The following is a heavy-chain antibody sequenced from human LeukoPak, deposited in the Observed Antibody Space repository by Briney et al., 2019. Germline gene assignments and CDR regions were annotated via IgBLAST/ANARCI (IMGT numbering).Heavy chain of an antibody. Sequence: SETLSLTCSLSGGSIISSSYYWAWIRQPPGMGLEWIGSIYYSGITYYNPSLKSRATVSVDTSKNQFSLHLISATAADTAVYYCARRNGHSWDVGNWFDPWGQGTLVTVSS. CDR2: IYYSGIT. D-gene: IGHD6-13*01. J-gene: IGHJ5*02. V-gene: IGHV4-39*01. CDR1: GGSIISSSYY. CDR3: ARRNGHSWDVGNWFDP.